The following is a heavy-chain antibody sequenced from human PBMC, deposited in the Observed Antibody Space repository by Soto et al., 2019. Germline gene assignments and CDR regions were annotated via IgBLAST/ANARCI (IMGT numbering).Heavy chain of an antibody. CDR2: IYYSGST. CDR3: GRLGAVAGLYYYYYYMDV. J-gene: IGHJ6*03. V-gene: IGHV4-59*08. Sequence: SETLSLTCTVSGGSISSYYWSWIRQPPGKGLEWIGYIYYSGSTNYNPSLKSRVTISVDTSKNQFSLKLSSVTVADTAVYYCGRLGAVAGLYYYYYYMDVWGKGTTVTVSS. D-gene: IGHD6-19*01. CDR1: GGSISSYY.